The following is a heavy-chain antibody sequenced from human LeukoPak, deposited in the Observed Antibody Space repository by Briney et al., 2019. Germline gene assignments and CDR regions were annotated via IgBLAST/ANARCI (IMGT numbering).Heavy chain of an antibody. Sequence: GGSLRLSCAASGFTFSTYAMSWVRRAPGKGLEWVAAISTRGGKVFYAESVEGRFTISRGESTNTVYLQMSSLNAEDTAIYYCANHPPRGVVALLYWGQGTLVTVSS. V-gene: IGHV3-23*01. CDR1: GFTFSTYA. CDR3: ANHPPRGVVALLY. J-gene: IGHJ4*02. D-gene: IGHD3-22*01. CDR2: ISTRGGKV.